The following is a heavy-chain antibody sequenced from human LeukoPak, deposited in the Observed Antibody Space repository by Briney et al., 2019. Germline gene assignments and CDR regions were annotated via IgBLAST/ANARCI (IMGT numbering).Heavy chain of an antibody. V-gene: IGHV1-2*06. CDR2: INPNSGGT. Sequence: ASVKVSCKASGYTFTPFYMHWVRQAPGQGLEWMGRINPNSGGTKYAQKFQGRVTMTTDTSINTAYLELSRLRSDDTAVYYCARGYSSSWLDYWGQGTLVTVSS. D-gene: IGHD6-13*01. CDR1: GYTFTPFY. J-gene: IGHJ4*02. CDR3: ARGYSSSWLDY.